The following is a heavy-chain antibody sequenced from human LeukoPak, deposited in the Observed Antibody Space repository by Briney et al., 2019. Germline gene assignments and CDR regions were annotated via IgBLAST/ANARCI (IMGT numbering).Heavy chain of an antibody. CDR2: IYSDNT. J-gene: IGHJ4*02. CDR3: AKARVLRYFDWLFDLDY. D-gene: IGHD3-9*01. Sequence: GGSLRLSCTVSGFTVSSNSMSWVRQATGKGLEWVSFIYSDNTHYSDSVKGRFTISRDNSKNTLYLQMNSLRAEDTAVYYCAKARVLRYFDWLFDLDYWGQGTLVTVSS. V-gene: IGHV3-66*03. CDR1: GFTVSSNS.